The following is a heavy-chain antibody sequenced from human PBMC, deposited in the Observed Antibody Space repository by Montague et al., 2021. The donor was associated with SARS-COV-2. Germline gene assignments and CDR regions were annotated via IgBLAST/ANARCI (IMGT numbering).Heavy chain of an antibody. J-gene: IGHJ3*02. CDR2: INYSRST. Sequence: SETLSLTCTVSGGSISSYYWSWIRQPPGKGREWIGYINYSRSTNYSTSLKSRGTISLDTSKNQFSLRLNSVTAADTAVYYCARGSYGADAFDIWGQGTMVTVSS. CDR3: ARGSYGADAFDI. D-gene: IGHD4/OR15-4a*01. CDR1: GGSISSYY. V-gene: IGHV4-59*01.